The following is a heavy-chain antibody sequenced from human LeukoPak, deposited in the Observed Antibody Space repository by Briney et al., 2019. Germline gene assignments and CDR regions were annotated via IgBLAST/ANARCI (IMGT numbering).Heavy chain of an antibody. CDR2: ISWNSGSI. CDR3: AKDVGSGSYYYHYGMDV. Sequence: PGGSLRLSCAASGFTFDDYAMHWVRQAPGKGLEWVSGISWNSGSIGYADSVKGRFTISRDNAKNSLYLQMNSLRAEDTALYYCAKDVGSGSYYYHYGMDVWGQGTTVTVSS. J-gene: IGHJ6*02. D-gene: IGHD3-10*01. V-gene: IGHV3-9*01. CDR1: GFTFDDYA.